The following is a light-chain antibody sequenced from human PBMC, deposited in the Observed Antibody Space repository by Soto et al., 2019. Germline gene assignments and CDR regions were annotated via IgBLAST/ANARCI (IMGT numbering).Light chain of an antibody. Sequence: EIVFTHSPFTLSLSPGDSATLSFRASQSIGSNYLAWYQQKPGQAPRLLIYDASNRATGIPARFSGSGSGTDFTLTISSLEPEDSAVYYCQQRSNWLFGPGTKVDIK. J-gene: IGKJ3*01. CDR2: DAS. CDR1: QSIGSNY. V-gene: IGKV3D-20*02. CDR3: QQRSNWL.